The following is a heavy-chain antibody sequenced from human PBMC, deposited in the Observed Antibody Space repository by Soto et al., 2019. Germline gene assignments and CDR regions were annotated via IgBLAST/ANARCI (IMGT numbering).Heavy chain of an antibody. V-gene: IGHV3-53*01. J-gene: IGHJ4*02. D-gene: IGHD3-22*01. CDR1: GFTVSSNY. Sequence: GGSLRLSCAASGFTVSSNYMSWVRQAPGKGLEWVSVIYSGGSTYYADSVKGRFTISRDNSKNTLYLQMNSLRAEDTAVYYRARSPPPYSSGYYLSYFDYWGRGTLVTVSS. CDR3: ARSPPPYSSGYYLSYFDY. CDR2: IYSGGST.